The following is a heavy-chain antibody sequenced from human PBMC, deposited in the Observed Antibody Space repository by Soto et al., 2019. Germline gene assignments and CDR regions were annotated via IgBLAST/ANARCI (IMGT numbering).Heavy chain of an antibody. Sequence: QVQLMPSGAEVKKSGASVKVSCTASGYTFINYGIIWVRQAPGQGLGWMGWITEYNGSTKYARKFQGRVTMTTDTSTSAAYMELRSLTSDHTAVYFCARDDVGDLWRSLDVWCQGTMVTVSS. CDR3: ARDDVGDLWRSLDV. J-gene: IGHJ3*01. V-gene: IGHV1-18*04. CDR1: GYTFINYG. CDR2: ITEYNGST. D-gene: IGHD2-21*01.